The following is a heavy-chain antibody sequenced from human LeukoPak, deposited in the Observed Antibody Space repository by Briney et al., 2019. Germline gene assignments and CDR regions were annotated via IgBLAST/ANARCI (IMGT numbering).Heavy chain of an antibody. CDR1: GASISSYY. J-gene: IGHJ4*02. CDR2: IYASGTT. Sequence: PSETLSLTCTVSGASISSYYWSWIRQPAGKGLEWIGRIYASGTTNYNPSLKSRVTMSVDTPKNQFSLNLSSVTAADTAMYYCARDIYYEGSGYTFDYWGQGTLVTVSS. V-gene: IGHV4-4*07. CDR3: ARDIYYEGSGYTFDY. D-gene: IGHD3-22*01.